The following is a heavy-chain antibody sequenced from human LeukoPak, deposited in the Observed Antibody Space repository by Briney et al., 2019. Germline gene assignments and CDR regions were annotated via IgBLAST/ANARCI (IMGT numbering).Heavy chain of an antibody. V-gene: IGHV3-33*01. J-gene: IGHJ4*01. CDR3: ARDAQRGFDYSNSLKY. CDR1: GFIFSHYG. Sequence: QPGRSLRLSCVASGFIFSHYGMHWLRQAPGKGLEWVAVIWSDGSNRFYAGSVKGRFTISRDNSQNTVFLQMNSLRAEDTAMYYCARDAQRGFDYSNSLKYWGHGILVTVSS. CDR2: IWSDGSNR. D-gene: IGHD4-11*01.